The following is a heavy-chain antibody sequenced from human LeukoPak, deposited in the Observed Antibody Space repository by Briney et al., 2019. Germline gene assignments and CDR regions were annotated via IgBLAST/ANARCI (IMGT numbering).Heavy chain of an antibody. CDR3: ARHTTAFDI. V-gene: IGHV4-59*08. CDR1: GGSISSYY. CDR2: IYYSGST. D-gene: IGHD1-26*01. Sequence: SETLSLTCTVSGGSISSYYWSWIRQPPGKGLEWIGYIYYSGSTNYSPSLKSRVTISVDTSKNQFSLKLSSVTAADTAVYYCARHTTAFDIWGQGTMVTVSS. J-gene: IGHJ3*02.